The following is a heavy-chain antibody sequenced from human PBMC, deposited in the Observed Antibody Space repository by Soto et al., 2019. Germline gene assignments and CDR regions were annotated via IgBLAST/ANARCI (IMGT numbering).Heavy chain of an antibody. V-gene: IGHV4-34*01. J-gene: IGHJ5*02. Sequence: SETLSLTCAVYGGSFSGYYWSWIRQPPGKGLEWIGEINHSGSTNYNPSLKSRVTISVDTSKNQFSLKLSSVTAADTAVYYCARGLRYCTNGVCPNWFDPWGQGXLVTVSS. CDR1: GGSFSGYY. CDR2: INHSGST. D-gene: IGHD2-8*01. CDR3: ARGLRYCTNGVCPNWFDP.